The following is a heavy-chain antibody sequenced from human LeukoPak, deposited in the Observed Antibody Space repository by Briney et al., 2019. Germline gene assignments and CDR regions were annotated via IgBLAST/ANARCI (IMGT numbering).Heavy chain of an antibody. D-gene: IGHD2-2*01. J-gene: IGHJ5*02. V-gene: IGHV4-59*01. CDR2: IYYSGST. CDR1: GGSISSYY. Sequence: SSETLSLTCTVSGGSISSYYWSWIRQPPGKGLEWIGYIYYSGSTNYNPSLKSRVTISVDTSKNQFSLKLASVTAADTAIYYCARTDCSGTSCFFAPWGQGILVTVSS. CDR3: ARTDCSGTSCFFAP.